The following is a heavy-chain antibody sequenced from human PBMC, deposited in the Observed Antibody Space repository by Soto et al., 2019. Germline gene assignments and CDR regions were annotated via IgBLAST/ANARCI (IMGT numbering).Heavy chain of an antibody. D-gene: IGHD3-16*01. CDR2: IYYSGST. J-gene: IGHJ4*02. V-gene: IGHV4-31*03. Sequence: SETLSLTCTVSGGSISSGGYYWSWIRQHPGKGLEWIGYIYYSGSTYYNPSLKSRVTISVDTSKNQFSLKLSSVTAADTAVYYCARDGGFHFDYWGQGTLVTVSS. CDR1: GGSISSGGYY. CDR3: ARDGGFHFDY.